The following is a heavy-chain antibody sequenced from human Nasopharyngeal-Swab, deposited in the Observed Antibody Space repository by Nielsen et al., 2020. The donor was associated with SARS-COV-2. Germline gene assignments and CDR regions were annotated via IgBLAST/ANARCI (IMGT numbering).Heavy chain of an antibody. Sequence: GSLRLSCAVSGGSISSSNWRSWVRQPPGKGLEWIGEIYHSGSTNYNPSLKSRVTISVDKSKNQFSLKLRSVTAADTAVYYCATSYGDPDWYFDLWGRGTLVTVSP. CDR2: IYHSGST. V-gene: IGHV4-4*02. D-gene: IGHD4-17*01. CDR3: ATSYGDPDWYFDL. CDR1: GGSISSSNW. J-gene: IGHJ2*01.